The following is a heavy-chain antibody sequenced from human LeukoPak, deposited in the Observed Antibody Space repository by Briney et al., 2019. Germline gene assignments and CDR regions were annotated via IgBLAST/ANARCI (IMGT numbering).Heavy chain of an antibody. V-gene: IGHV1-18*01. CDR1: GYTFTSYG. J-gene: IGHJ4*02. CDR3: ARYSGGGYYDYFDY. Sequence: ASVKVSCKASGYTFTSYGISWVRQAPGQGLEWMGWISAYNGNTNYAQEFQGRVNMTRNTSISTAYMELSRLRSDDTAVYYCARYSGGGYYDYFDYWGQGTLVTVSS. CDR2: ISAYNGNT. D-gene: IGHD3-22*01.